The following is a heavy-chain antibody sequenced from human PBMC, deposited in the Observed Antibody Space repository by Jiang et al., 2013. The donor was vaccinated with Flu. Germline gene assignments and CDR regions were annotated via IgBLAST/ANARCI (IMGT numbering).Heavy chain of an antibody. Sequence: VQLVESGGGLVQPGGSLRLSCAASGFTFSNYWMHWVRQPPGRGLVWVSRIKSDGNSITYADSVKGRFTISRDNAKNTLYLQMHSLRAEDTAVYYCVRDALRAERVVWGQGALVTVSS. J-gene: IGHJ4*02. V-gene: IGHV3-74*01. D-gene: IGHD2-15*01. CDR3: VRDALRAERVV. CDR2: IKSDGNSI. CDR1: GFTFSNYW.